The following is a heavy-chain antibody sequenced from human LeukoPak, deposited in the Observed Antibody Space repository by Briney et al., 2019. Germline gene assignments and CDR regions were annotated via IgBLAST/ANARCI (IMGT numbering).Heavy chain of an antibody. CDR1: GFTFSDYY. Sequence: GGSLRLSCAASGFTFSDYYRSWIRQAPGKGLEWVSYISSSGSTIYYADSVKGRFTISRDNAKNSLHLQMNSLRAEDTAVYYCAKLPANYDILTGYYTPPNYFDYWGQGTLVTVSS. D-gene: IGHD3-9*01. CDR2: ISSSGSTI. V-gene: IGHV3-11*01. CDR3: AKLPANYDILTGYYTPPNYFDY. J-gene: IGHJ4*02.